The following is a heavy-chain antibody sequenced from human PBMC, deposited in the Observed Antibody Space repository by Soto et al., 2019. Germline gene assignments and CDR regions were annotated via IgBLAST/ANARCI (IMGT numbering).Heavy chain of an antibody. V-gene: IGHV4-59*08. CDR1: GGSISSYY. J-gene: IGHJ5*02. CDR3: ARLFPFYRPGWFDP. CDR2: IYYSGST. D-gene: IGHD3-3*02. Sequence: SETLSLTCTVSGGSISSYYWSWIRQPPGKGLEWIGYIYYSGSTNYNPSLKSRVTISVDTSKNQFSLKLSSVTAADTAVYYCARLFPFYRPGWFDPWGQGTLDTVSS.